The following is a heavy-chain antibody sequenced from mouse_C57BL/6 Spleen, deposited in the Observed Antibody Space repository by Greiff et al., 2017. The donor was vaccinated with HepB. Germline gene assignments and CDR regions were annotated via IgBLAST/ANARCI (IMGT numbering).Heavy chain of an antibody. J-gene: IGHJ4*01. Sequence: EVQLVESGGGLVQPGGSMKLSCAASGFTFSDAWMDWVRQSPEKGLEWVAEIRNKANNHATYYAESVKGRFTISRDDSKSSVYLQMNSLRAEDTGIYYCTSSSANWEGDYAMDYWGQGTSVTVSS. V-gene: IGHV6-6*01. D-gene: IGHD4-1*01. CDR1: GFTFSDAW. CDR3: TSSSANWEGDYAMDY. CDR2: IRNKANNHAT.